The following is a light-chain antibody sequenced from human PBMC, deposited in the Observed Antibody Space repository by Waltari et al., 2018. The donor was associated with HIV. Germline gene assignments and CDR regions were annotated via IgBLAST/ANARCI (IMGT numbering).Light chain of an antibody. J-gene: IGLJ2*01. CDR2: EVT. V-gene: IGLV2-23*02. CDR3: SSYAGSSTMI. Sequence: QSALTQPASVSGSPGQSITIPCTGTRSDVGSYNLVSWYQQHPGKAPKLMIYEVTKRPSGSKSGNTASLTISGVQAEDEADYFCSSYAGSSTMIFGGGTKLTVL. CDR1: RSDVGSYNL.